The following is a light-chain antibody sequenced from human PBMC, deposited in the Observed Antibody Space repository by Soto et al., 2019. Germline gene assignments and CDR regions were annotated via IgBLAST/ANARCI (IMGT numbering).Light chain of an antibody. V-gene: IGLV3-21*02. Sequence: SYELTQPPSVSVARGQTARITCGGNNIGDKNVHWYQQKPGQVPVLVVYDDSVRPSGIPERLSGSNSGNTATLTISSVEAGDEADYYCQVWDTSSDRSYVFGTGTKVHRP. J-gene: IGLJ1*01. CDR3: QVWDTSSDRSYV. CDR1: NIGDKN. CDR2: DDS.